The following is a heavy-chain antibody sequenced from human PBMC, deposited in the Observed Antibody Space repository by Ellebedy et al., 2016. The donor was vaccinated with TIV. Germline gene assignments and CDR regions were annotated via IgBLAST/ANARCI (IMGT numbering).Heavy chain of an antibody. CDR2: ISYSSSHI. CDR3: AREYVVGDGMDV. V-gene: IGHV3-21*01. D-gene: IGHD2-15*01. Sequence: GESLKISCAASGFTFSTYSMNWVRQAPGKGLEWVSTISYSSSHIYYADSVKGRFTISRDNAKKSLYLQMNSLRAEDTAIYYCAREYVVGDGMDVWGQGTTVIVSS. CDR1: GFTFSTYS. J-gene: IGHJ6*02.